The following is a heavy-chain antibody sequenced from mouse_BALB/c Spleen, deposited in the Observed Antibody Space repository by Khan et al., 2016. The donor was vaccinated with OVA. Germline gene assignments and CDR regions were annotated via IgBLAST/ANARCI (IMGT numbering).Heavy chain of an antibody. D-gene: IGHD1-2*01. CDR1: GYTFTDSY. V-gene: IGHV1-77*01. CDR3: ARRNYFGYTFAY. J-gene: IGHJ3*01. CDR2: ISPGSGDT. Sequence: QVQLQQSGTELARPGASVNLSCKASGYTFTDSYINWVKQRSGQGLEWIGEISPGSGDTYYNEKFKGKATLTADKSSSTAYMQLSSLPPEAPAVYFCARRNYFGYTFAYWGQGTLVTVSA.